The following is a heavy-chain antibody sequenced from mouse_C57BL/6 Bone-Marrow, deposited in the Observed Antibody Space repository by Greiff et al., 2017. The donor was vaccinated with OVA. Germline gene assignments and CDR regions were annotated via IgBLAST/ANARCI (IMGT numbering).Heavy chain of an antibody. V-gene: IGHV5-6*02. CDR2: ISSGGSYT. CDR3: ARRAYDDYDRGYFDV. CDR1: GFTFSSYG. Sequence: EVKLVESGGDLVKPGGSLKLSCAASGFTFSSYGMSWVRQTPDKRLEWVATISSGGSYTYYPDSVKGRFTISRDNAKNTLYLQMSSLKSEDTAMYYCARRAYDDYDRGYFDVWGTGTTVTVSS. J-gene: IGHJ1*03. D-gene: IGHD2-4*01.